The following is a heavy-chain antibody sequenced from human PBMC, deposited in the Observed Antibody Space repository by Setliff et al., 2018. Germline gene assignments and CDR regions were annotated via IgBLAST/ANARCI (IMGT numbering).Heavy chain of an antibody. J-gene: IGHJ4*02. CDR3: ARDQPVLQFFEWLASLDY. V-gene: IGHV1-18*01. D-gene: IGHD3-3*01. Sequence: RASVKVSCKASGYTFTSYAISWVRQAPGQGLEWMGWISAYIGNTNYAQKLQGRVTMTTDTSTSTAYMDLRSLRSDDTAVYYCARDQPVLQFFEWLASLDYWGQGTLVTVSS. CDR2: ISAYIGNT. CDR1: GYTFTSYA.